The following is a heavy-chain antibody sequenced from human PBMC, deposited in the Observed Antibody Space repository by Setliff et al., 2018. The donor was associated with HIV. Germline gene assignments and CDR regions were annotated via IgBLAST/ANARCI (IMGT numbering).Heavy chain of an antibody. J-gene: IGHJ6*03. D-gene: IGHD3-16*02. CDR3: ARDPRASYLSYYYYHYLDV. Sequence: GGSLRLSCAASGFTFSDNNMHWVRQTPGKGLEWVACIQYDGDTKYYADSVKGRFTISRDNSKNTLYLQMNSLTAEDTAVYYCARDPRASYLSYYYYHYLDVWGKGTTVTVSS. V-gene: IGHV3-30*02. CDR2: IQYDGDTK. CDR1: GFTFSDNN.